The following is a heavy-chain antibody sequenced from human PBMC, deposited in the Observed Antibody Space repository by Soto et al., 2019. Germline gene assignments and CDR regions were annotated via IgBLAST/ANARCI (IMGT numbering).Heavy chain of an antibody. CDR1: GFTFSSYA. V-gene: IGHV3-23*01. Sequence: PGGSLRLSCAASGFTFSSYAMSWVRQAPGKGLEWVSAISGSGGSTYYADSVKGRFTISRDNSKNTLYLQMNSLRAEDTAVYYCAKDPGYDFWSGYSDRWFDPWGQGTLVTV. CDR3: AKDPGYDFWSGYSDRWFDP. CDR2: ISGSGGST. D-gene: IGHD3-3*01. J-gene: IGHJ5*02.